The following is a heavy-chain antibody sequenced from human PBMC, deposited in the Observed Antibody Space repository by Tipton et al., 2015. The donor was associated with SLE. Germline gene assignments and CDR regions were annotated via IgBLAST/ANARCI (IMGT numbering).Heavy chain of an antibody. V-gene: IGHV4-38-2*02. CDR1: GFSISSGCY. D-gene: IGHD1-26*01. J-gene: IGHJ4*02. CDR3: AREGGAAKTFDY. Sequence: TLSLTCTVSGFSISSGCYWVWIRQSPGKGLEWVATIFHTGTTYYRSSLRSRTTISVYTSKNQFSLQMTSLTAADTAVYYCAREGGAAKTFDYWGQGMLVTVSS. CDR2: IFHTGTT.